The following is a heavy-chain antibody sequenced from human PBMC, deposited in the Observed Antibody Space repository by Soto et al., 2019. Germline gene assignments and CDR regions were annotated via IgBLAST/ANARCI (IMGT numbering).Heavy chain of an antibody. D-gene: IGHD2-8*02. CDR3: ARDILSVGPRANDAFDV. CDR2: INPDNGNT. J-gene: IGHJ3*01. CDR1: GFTFSDHL. Sequence: QVQLVQSGAEVRKPGASVNISCRASGFTFSDHLINWVRQVPGQSLEWMGWINPDNGNTKYAQTLQGRVTISRHSSASIVYVAVSDLTSEDTAVFYCARDILSVGPRANDAFDVWGQGTMVTVSS. V-gene: IGHV1-3*01.